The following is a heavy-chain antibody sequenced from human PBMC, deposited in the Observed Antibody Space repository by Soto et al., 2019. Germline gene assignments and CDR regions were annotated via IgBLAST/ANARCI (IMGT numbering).Heavy chain of an antibody. D-gene: IGHD6-13*01. J-gene: IGHJ6*02. CDR3: ARTAAAGKYYYGVDV. CDR1: GFRFTTYW. CDR2: IYPGDSKT. Sequence: GESLKISCKGSGFRFTTYWIAWVRQMPGKGLEWMGIIYPGDSKTTYSPSSQGQVTISADKSISTAYLQWSSLKASDTAIYYCARTAAAGKYYYGVDVWGQGTTVTVSS. V-gene: IGHV5-51*01.